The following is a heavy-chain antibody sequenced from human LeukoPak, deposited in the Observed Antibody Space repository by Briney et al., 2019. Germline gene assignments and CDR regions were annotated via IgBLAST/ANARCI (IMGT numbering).Heavy chain of an antibody. V-gene: IGHV1-8*03. Sequence: GASVKVPCKASGYTFTSYDINWVRQATGQGLEWMGWMNPNSGNTGYAQKFQGRVTITRNTSISTAYMELSSLRSEDTAVYYCARGHDSSSTLNYYYYMDVWGKGTTVTVSS. CDR2: MNPNSGNT. D-gene: IGHD6-6*01. J-gene: IGHJ6*03. CDR3: ARGHDSSSTLNYYYYMDV. CDR1: GYTFTSYD.